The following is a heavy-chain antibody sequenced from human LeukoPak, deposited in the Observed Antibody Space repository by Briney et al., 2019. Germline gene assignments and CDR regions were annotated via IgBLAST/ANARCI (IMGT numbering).Heavy chain of an antibody. J-gene: IGHJ1*01. Sequence: GGSLRLSCAASGFTFSSSAMSWVRQAPGKGLEWVSAISGSGGSTYYADSVKGRFTISRDNSKNTLYLQMNSLRAEDTAVYYCAKETFGSVYYSAEYFQHWGQGTLVTVSS. CDR1: GFTFSSSA. V-gene: IGHV3-23*01. CDR2: ISGSGGST. D-gene: IGHD3-22*01. CDR3: AKETFGSVYYSAEYFQH.